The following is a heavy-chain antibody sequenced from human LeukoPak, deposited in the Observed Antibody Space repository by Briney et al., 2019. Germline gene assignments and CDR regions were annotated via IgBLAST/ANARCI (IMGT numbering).Heavy chain of an antibody. D-gene: IGHD6-13*01. Sequence: ETLSLTCAVYGGSFSGYYWSWIRQPPGKGLEWIGEINHSGSTNYNPSLKSRVTISVDRSKNQFSLKLSSVTAADTAVYYCARYSSSWYKAYFDYWGQGTLVTVSS. CDR1: GGSFSGYY. CDR2: INHSGST. V-gene: IGHV4-34*01. CDR3: ARYSSSWYKAYFDY. J-gene: IGHJ4*02.